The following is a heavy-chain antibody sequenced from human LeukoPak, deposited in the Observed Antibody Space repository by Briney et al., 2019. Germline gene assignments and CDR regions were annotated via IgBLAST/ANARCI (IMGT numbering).Heavy chain of an antibody. V-gene: IGHV4-59*01. Sequence: SETLSLTCTVSGGSISSYYWSWIRQPPGKGLEWIGYIYYSGSTNYNPSLKSRVTISVDTSKNQFSLKLSSVTAADTAVYYCARLGHVGWFDPWGQGTLVTVSS. D-gene: IGHD3-16*01. CDR3: ARLGHVGWFDP. J-gene: IGHJ5*02. CDR1: GGSISSYY. CDR2: IYYSGST.